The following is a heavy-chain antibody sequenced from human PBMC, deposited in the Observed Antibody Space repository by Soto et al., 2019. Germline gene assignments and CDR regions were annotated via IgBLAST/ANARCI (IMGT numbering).Heavy chain of an antibody. Sequence: SETLSLTCTVSGGSISSYYWSWIRQPPGKRLEWIGYIYYSGSTNYNPSLKSRVTISVDTSKNQFSLKLSSVTAADTAVYYCARDCPYCCGDCEGAFDIWGQGTMVTVSS. V-gene: IGHV4-59*01. J-gene: IGHJ3*02. CDR1: GGSISSYY. CDR2: IYYSGST. D-gene: IGHD2-21*02. CDR3: ARDCPYCCGDCEGAFDI.